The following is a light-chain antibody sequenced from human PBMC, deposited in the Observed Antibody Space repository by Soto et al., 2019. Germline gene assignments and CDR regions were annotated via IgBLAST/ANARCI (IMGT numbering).Light chain of an antibody. J-gene: IGKJ4*01. CDR2: GAS. CDR3: QQFGSSSLT. V-gene: IGKV3-20*01. Sequence: EIVLTQSPGTLSLSPGERVIFSCRASQSVSSSSLAWYQHKPGQAPRLLIYGASSRATGIPDRFSGRGSGTDFTLTISRLEPEDFAIYYCQQFGSSSLTFCGGTKVEIK. CDR1: QSVSSSS.